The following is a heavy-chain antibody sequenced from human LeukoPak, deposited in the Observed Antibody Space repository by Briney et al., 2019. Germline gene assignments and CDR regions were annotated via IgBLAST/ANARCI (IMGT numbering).Heavy chain of an antibody. CDR1: GGSISSYY. CDR3: ARDEGYCSSTGCSAFDY. Sequence: SETLSLTCTVSGGSISSYYWRWLRQPPGKGLEWIGYIYYSGSTNYNPSLKSRVTISVDTSKNQFSLKLSSVTAADTAVYYCARDEGYCSSTGCSAFDYWGQGTLVTVSS. CDR2: IYYSGST. V-gene: IGHV4-59*01. D-gene: IGHD2-2*01. J-gene: IGHJ4*02.